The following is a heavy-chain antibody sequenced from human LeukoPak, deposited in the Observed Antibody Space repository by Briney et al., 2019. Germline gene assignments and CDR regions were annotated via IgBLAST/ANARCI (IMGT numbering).Heavy chain of an antibody. D-gene: IGHD3-22*01. J-gene: IGHJ4*02. CDR2: ISYDVGKK. Sequence: GGSLRLSCAASGFTFSSYGMHWVRQAPGKGLEWVAVISYDVGKKYYADSVKGRFTISRDNSKNTLYLQMNSLRAEDTAVYYCAKDDYYDTSGYRDWGQGTLVTVPS. CDR3: AKDDYYDTSGYRD. CDR1: GFTFSSYG. V-gene: IGHV3-30*18.